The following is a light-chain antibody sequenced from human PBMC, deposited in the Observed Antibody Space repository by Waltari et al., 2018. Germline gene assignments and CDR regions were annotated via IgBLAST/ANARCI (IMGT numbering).Light chain of an antibody. CDR2: DVN. CDR3: CSYAGSYIWV. J-gene: IGLJ2*01. V-gene: IGLV2-11*01. Sequence: QSALTQPRSVSGSPGQSVTISCTGTSSDVGGYNYVSWYQQHPGKAPKLRIYDVNKRPSGGPDRFSGSKAGNKASLTISGLQAEDEADFYCCSYAGSYIWVFGGGTKLTVL. CDR1: SSDVGGYNY.